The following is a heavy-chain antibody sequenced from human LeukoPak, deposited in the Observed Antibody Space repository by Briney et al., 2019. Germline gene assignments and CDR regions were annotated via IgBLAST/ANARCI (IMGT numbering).Heavy chain of an antibody. Sequence: PGGSLRLSCAAFGFIFSYYNMNWVRQAPGKGLEWASYISSGGSTIYYGDSVKGRFTISRDNVQNSVFLQMNSLTDEDTAVYYCAREPPGNYDSTGDYYAYFDWWGQGTLVTVSS. CDR1: GFIFSYYN. CDR2: ISSGGSTI. CDR3: AREPPGNYDSTGDYYAYFDW. J-gene: IGHJ4*02. D-gene: IGHD3-22*01. V-gene: IGHV3-48*02.